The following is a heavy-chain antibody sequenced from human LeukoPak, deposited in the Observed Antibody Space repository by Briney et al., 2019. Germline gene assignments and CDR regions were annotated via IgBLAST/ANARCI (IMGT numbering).Heavy chain of an antibody. Sequence: ASVTVSFKASGYTFTYNDINWVRQATGQGLEWMGWMNPGTANTGYSQKFQGRLAMTADTSINTAYMELSGLTSEDTAVYYCARGRAAADWGQGTLVTVSS. CDR1: GYTFTYND. V-gene: IGHV1-8*01. D-gene: IGHD2-15*01. J-gene: IGHJ4*02. CDR3: ARGRAAAD. CDR2: MNPGTANT.